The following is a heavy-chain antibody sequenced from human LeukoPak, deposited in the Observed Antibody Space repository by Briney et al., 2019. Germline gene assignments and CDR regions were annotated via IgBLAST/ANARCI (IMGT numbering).Heavy chain of an antibody. CDR2: ISGDGGT. J-gene: IGHJ4*02. D-gene: IGHD7-27*01. CDR3: AKSEDWGLASY. Sequence: GGSLRLSCAASGFTFSNYEMNWVRQAPGKGLEWVSLISGDGGTYYTNSVEGRFTISRDTSKNTVHLQMNSLRAEDTAVYYCAKSEDWGLASYWGQGTLVTVSS. CDR1: GFTFSNYE. V-gene: IGHV3-66*01.